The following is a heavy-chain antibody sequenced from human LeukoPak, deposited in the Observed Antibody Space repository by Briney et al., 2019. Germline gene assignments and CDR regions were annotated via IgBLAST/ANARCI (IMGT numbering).Heavy chain of an antibody. J-gene: IGHJ4*02. D-gene: IGHD6-19*01. CDR3: ARDRGPVAGTKEYYFDY. CDR2: ISSNGGST. CDR1: GFTFSSYA. Sequence: PGGSLRLSCAASGFTFSSYAMHWVRQAPGKGLEYVSAISSNGGSTYYANSVKGRFTISRDNSKNTLYLQMGSLRAEDMAVYYCARDRGPVAGTKEYYFDYWGQGTQVTVSS. V-gene: IGHV3-64*01.